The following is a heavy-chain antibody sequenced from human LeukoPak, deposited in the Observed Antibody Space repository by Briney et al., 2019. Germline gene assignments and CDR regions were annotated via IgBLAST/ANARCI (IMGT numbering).Heavy chain of an antibody. D-gene: IGHD3-22*01. CDR2: IYYSGST. CDR1: GGSISSYY. V-gene: IGHV4-59*01. Sequence: SETLSLTCTVSGGSISSYYWSWIRQPPGKGLEWIGYIYYSGSTNYNPSLKSRGTISVDTSKNQFSLKLSSVTAADTAVYYCARDGSSGSPDAFDIWGQGTMVTVSS. J-gene: IGHJ3*02. CDR3: ARDGSSGSPDAFDI.